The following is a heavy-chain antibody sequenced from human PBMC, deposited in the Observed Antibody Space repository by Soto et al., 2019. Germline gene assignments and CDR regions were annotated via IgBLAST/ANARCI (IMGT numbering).Heavy chain of an antibody. Sequence: GGSLRLSCAASGFTFSSYAMSWVRQAPGKGLEWVSAISGSGGSTYYADSVKGRFTISRDNSKNTLYLQMNSLRAEDTAVYYCAKDMLAARSGSYYSYYYYYYMDVWGKGTTVTVSS. J-gene: IGHJ6*03. CDR3: AKDMLAARSGSYYSYYYYYYMDV. CDR1: GFTFSSYA. V-gene: IGHV3-23*01. D-gene: IGHD3-10*01. CDR2: ISGSGGST.